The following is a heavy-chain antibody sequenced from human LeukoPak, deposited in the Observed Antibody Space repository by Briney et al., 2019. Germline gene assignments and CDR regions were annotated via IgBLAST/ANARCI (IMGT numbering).Heavy chain of an antibody. Sequence: PSETLSLTCTVSGGSISSSSYYWGWIRQPPGKGLEWIGGIYYSGSTYYNPSLKSRVTISVDTSKNQFSLKLSSVTAADTAVYYCAKTSGYSNFDYWGQGTLVTVSS. CDR3: AKTSGYSNFDY. CDR2: IYYSGST. V-gene: IGHV4-39*01. D-gene: IGHD3-22*01. CDR1: GGSISSSSYY. J-gene: IGHJ4*02.